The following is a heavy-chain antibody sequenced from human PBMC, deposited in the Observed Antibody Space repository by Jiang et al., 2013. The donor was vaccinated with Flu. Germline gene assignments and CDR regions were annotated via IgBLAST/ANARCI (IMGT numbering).Heavy chain of an antibody. CDR2: INYSGRT. CDR1: GDSFSGDY. CDR3: ARGSNWGSVYS. Sequence: GSGLVKPSEILSLTCGVYGDSFSGDYCSWIRQPPGKGLEWIGDINYSGRTDYNPSLESRVTISVDKTKNQVFLKLNSVTAADTAVYYCARGSNWGSVYSWGQGTLVTVSS. V-gene: IGHV4-34*01. D-gene: IGHD7-27*01. J-gene: IGHJ4*02.